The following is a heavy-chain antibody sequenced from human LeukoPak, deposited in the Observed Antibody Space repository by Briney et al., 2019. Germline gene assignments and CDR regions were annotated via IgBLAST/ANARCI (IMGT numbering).Heavy chain of an antibody. CDR2: INPSGGST. Sequence: ASVNVSHKASVYTFTSYYMHWVRQAPGQGLEWMGIINPSGGSTSYAQKFQGRVTMTRDTSTSTVYMELSSLRSEDTGVYYCARGPRDYFDYWGQGTLVTVSS. CDR1: VYTFTSYY. J-gene: IGHJ4*02. V-gene: IGHV1-46*01. CDR3: ARGPRDYFDY.